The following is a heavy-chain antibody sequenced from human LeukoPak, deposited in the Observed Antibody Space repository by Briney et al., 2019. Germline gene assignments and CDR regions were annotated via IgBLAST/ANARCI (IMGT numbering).Heavy chain of an antibody. CDR3: ARDHEPAWAGRGMWY. J-gene: IGHJ4*02. D-gene: IGHD1-1*01. CDR2: IIPIFGTA. V-gene: IGHV1-69*05. Sequence: ASVKVSCKASGGTFSSYAISWVRQAPGQGLEWMGGIIPIFGTANYAQKLQGRVTMTTDTSTSTAYMELRSLRSDDTAVYYCARDHEPAWAGRGMWYWGQGTLVTVSS. CDR1: GGTFSSYA.